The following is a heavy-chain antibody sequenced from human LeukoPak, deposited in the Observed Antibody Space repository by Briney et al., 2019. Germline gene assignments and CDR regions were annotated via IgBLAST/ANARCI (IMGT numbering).Heavy chain of an antibody. CDR2: IKPDGSEK. V-gene: IGHV3-7*03. Sequence: GGSVRLSCAASGFTFSNYWMTWVRQAPGKGLEWVTFIKPDGSEKYYVDSVEGRFTISRDNAKNSLYLQMNSLRAEDTAMYYCARVPGDYGGAFDIWGQGTMVTVSS. CDR1: GFTFSNYW. J-gene: IGHJ3*02. CDR3: ARVPGDYGGAFDI. D-gene: IGHD4-17*01.